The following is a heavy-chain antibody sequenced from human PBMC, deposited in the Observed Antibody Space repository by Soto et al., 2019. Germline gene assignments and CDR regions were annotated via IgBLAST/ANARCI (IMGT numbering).Heavy chain of an antibody. CDR1: GGSISSGDYY. V-gene: IGHV4-30-4*01. CDR3: ARVKDDSSGYYPVGAFDI. D-gene: IGHD3-22*01. J-gene: IGHJ3*02. CDR2: IYYSGST. Sequence: TLSLTCTFSGGSISSGDYYWSLIRQPPGKGLEWIGYIYYSGSTYYNPSLKSRVTISVDTSKNQFSLKLSSVTAADTAVYYCARVKDDSSGYYPVGAFDIWGQGTMVTVSS.